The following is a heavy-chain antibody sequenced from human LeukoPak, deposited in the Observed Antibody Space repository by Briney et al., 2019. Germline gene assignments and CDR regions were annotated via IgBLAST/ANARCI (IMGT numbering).Heavy chain of an antibody. Sequence: PSETLSLTCTVSGGSINSYYWNWIRQPPGKGLEWIGHIYYSGSTNYNPSLKSRVTISVDMSKSQFSLKLSSVTAADTAVYYCTREGGTSFDYWGQGTLVTVSS. CDR3: TREGGTSFDY. V-gene: IGHV4-59*01. D-gene: IGHD4-23*01. CDR2: IYYSGST. J-gene: IGHJ4*02. CDR1: GGSINSYY.